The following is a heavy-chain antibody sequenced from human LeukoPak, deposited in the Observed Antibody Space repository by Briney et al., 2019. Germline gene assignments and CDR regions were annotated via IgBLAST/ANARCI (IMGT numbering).Heavy chain of an antibody. J-gene: IGHJ4*02. V-gene: IGHV3-23*01. Sequence: PGGSLRLSCAASGFTFSSYAMSWVRQAPGKGLEWGSAISGSGGSTYYADSVKGRFTISRDNSKNTLYLQMDSLRAEDTAVYYCAKAGRGKNYFDYWGQGTLVTVSS. CDR2: ISGSGGST. CDR1: GFTFSSYA. CDR3: AKAGRGKNYFDY. D-gene: IGHD3-10*01.